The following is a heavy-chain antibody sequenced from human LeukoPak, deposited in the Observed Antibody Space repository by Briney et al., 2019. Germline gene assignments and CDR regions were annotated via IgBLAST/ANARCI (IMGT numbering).Heavy chain of an antibody. Sequence: GGSLRLSCAASGFTFSSYGMHWVRQAPGKGLEWVSYISTTGSSIYYADSVKGRFTISRDNVKNLLYLQMNSLRAEDTAVYYCARVQRGIAVALDYWGQGTLATVSS. CDR1: GFTFSSYG. V-gene: IGHV3-48*04. CDR3: ARVQRGIAVALDY. D-gene: IGHD6-19*01. J-gene: IGHJ4*02. CDR2: ISTTGSSI.